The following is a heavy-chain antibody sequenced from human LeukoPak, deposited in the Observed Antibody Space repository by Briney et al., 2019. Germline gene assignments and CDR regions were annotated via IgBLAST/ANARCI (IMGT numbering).Heavy chain of an antibody. Sequence: ASVKVSCKASGYTFTSYDINWVRQATGQGREWMGWMNPNIGNTGYAQKFQGRGTITRNTAKSTAYMELSSLICEDTAVYYCARADVSGGSLTYYYYYYMDVWGTGTTVTVSS. J-gene: IGHJ6*03. V-gene: IGHV1-8*03. CDR2: MNPNIGNT. CDR3: ARADVSGGSLTYYYYYYMDV. D-gene: IGHD2-15*01. CDR1: GYTFTSYD.